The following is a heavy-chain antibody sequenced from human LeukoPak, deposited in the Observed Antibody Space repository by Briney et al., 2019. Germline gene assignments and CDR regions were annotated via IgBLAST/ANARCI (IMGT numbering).Heavy chain of an antibody. J-gene: IGHJ3*02. CDR1: GFTFSRYS. CDR2: IFGSGAKT. V-gene: IGHV3-23*01. Sequence: QPGASLRLSCAASGFTFSRYSISWVRQAPGKGPEWVSSIFGSGAKTYYADSVKGRFTISRDNSKNTVYLQLNGLRVDDTARYYCVNDRVPDNGWSFDIWGQGTIITVSA. D-gene: IGHD1-1*01. CDR3: VNDRVPDNGWSFDI.